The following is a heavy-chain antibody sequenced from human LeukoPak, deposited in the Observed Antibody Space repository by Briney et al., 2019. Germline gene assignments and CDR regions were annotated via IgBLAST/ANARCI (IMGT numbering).Heavy chain of an antibody. CDR1: GYTFTIYG. CDR2: ISAYNGNT. D-gene: IGHD6-6*01. J-gene: IGHJ6*03. Sequence: ASVKVSCKASGYTFTIYGISWVRQAPGQGLEWMGWISAYNGNTNYAQKLQGRVTMTTDTSTSTAYMELRSLRSDDTAVYYCARAPPIAARPNDYYYYYYMDVWGKGTTVTVSS. V-gene: IGHV1-18*01. CDR3: ARAPPIAARPNDYYYYYYMDV.